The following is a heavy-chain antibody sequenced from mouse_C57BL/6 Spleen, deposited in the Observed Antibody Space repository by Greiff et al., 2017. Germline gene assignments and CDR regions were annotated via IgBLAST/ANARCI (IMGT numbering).Heavy chain of an antibody. D-gene: IGHD2-3*01. CDR1: GFTFSDYY. J-gene: IGHJ4*01. CDR3: AREGGYYGDYAMDY. Sequence: EVKLMESEGGLVQPGSSMKLSCTASGFTFSDYYMAWVRQVPEKGLEWVANINYDGSSTYYLDSLKSRFIISRDNAKNILYLQMSSLKSEDTATYYCAREGGYYGDYAMDYWGQGTSVTVSS. V-gene: IGHV5-16*01. CDR2: INYDGSST.